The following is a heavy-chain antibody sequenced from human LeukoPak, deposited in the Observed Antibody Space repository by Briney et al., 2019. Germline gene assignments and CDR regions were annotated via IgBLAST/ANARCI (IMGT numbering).Heavy chain of an antibody. Sequence: ASVKVSCKASGYTFTHYGLNWVRQAPGQGLERKGWISAYNGKTNYAQKVQGRVTMTTDTSTNTAYMELRSLRSDDTAVYYCARWDRSTAATFDFWGQGTPVTVSS. CDR1: GYTFTHYG. CDR2: ISAYNGKT. J-gene: IGHJ4*02. V-gene: IGHV1-18*01. CDR3: ARWDRSTAATFDF. D-gene: IGHD2-15*01.